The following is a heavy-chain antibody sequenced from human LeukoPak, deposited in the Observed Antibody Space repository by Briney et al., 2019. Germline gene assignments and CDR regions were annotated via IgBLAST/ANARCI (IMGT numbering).Heavy chain of an antibody. D-gene: IGHD6-13*01. V-gene: IGHV3-74*01. J-gene: IGHJ4*02. CDR1: GFTFSRNW. Sequence: GGSLRLSCAASGFTFSRNWMHWVRQAPGKGLVWVSRINTDGSTTSYADSVKGRFTISRDNAKNTLYLQMNSLRAEDTAVYYCVRDHDSNTWPYFDYWGQGTLVTVSS. CDR2: INTDGSTT. CDR3: VRDHDSNTWPYFDY.